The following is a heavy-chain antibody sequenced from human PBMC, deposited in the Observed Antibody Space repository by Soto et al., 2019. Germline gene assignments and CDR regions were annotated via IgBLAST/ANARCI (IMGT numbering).Heavy chain of an antibody. Sequence: QVQLVQSGAEVKKPGSSVKVSCKASGGTFSSYATSWVRQAPGQGLEWMGGIIPIFGTANYAQKFQGRVTITADESTSTAYMELSSLRSEDTAVYYCARLDPPRRYEYNWFDPWGQGTLVTVSS. J-gene: IGHJ5*02. V-gene: IGHV1-69*01. D-gene: IGHD3-16*02. CDR2: IIPIFGTA. CDR3: ARLDPPRRYEYNWFDP. CDR1: GGTFSSYA.